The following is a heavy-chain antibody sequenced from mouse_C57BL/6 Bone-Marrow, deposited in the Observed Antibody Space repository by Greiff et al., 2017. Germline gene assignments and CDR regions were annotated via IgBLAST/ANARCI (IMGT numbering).Heavy chain of an antibody. D-gene: IGHD2-3*01. J-gene: IGHJ4*01. CDR3: TGGGYYLYYAMDY. CDR1: GFTFSNYW. Sequence: EVQRVESGGGLVQPGGSMKLSCVASGFTFSNYWMNWVRQSPEKGLEWVAQIRLKSDNYATHYAESVKGRFTISRDDSKSSVYLQMNNLRAEDTGIYYCTGGGYYLYYAMDYWGQGTSVTVSS. CDR2: IRLKSDNYAT. V-gene: IGHV6-3*01.